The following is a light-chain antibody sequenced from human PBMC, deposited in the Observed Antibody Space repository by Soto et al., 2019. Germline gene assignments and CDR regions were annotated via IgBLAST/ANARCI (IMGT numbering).Light chain of an antibody. Sequence: QSVLTQPPSVSGSPGQAVTMSCTGNSSDVGSYNRVSWYQQAPGTAPKLMIYEVNNRPSGVPDRFSGSKSGNTASLTISGLQAKDEADYYCSSYTSNSTYVFGPGTKVTVL. CDR2: EVN. V-gene: IGLV2-18*02. CDR1: SSDVGSYNR. J-gene: IGLJ1*01. CDR3: SSYTSNSTYV.